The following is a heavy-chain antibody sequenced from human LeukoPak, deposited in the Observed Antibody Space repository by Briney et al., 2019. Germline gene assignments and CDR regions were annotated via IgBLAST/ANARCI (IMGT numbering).Heavy chain of an antibody. Sequence: SETLSLTCTVSGGSISSYYWSWIRQPPGKGLEWIGYIYYSGSTNYNPSLKSRVTISVDTSKNQFSLKLSSVPAADTAVYYCARAVVVPAAIPDYYMDVWGKGTTVTIS. D-gene: IGHD2-2*01. V-gene: IGHV4-59*01. CDR1: GGSISSYY. CDR3: ARAVVVPAAIPDYYMDV. CDR2: IYYSGST. J-gene: IGHJ6*03.